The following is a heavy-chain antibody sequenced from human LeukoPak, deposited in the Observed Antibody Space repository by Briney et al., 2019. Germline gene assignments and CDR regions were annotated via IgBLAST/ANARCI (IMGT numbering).Heavy chain of an antibody. J-gene: IGHJ4*02. Sequence: ASVKVCLKASVGTFSIYAISWVRQAPGQGLEWMGRIIPIFGTANYAQKFQGRVTITADKSTSTTYMELSSLRSEDTAVYYCARDGSVAGTFDYWGQGTLVTVSS. V-gene: IGHV1-69*06. CDR2: IIPIFGTA. D-gene: IGHD6-19*01. CDR3: ARDGSVAGTFDY. CDR1: VGTFSIYA.